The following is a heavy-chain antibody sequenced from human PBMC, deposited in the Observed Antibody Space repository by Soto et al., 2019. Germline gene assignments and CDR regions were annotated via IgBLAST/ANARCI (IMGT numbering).Heavy chain of an antibody. Sequence: HPGGSLRLSCAASGFTFSSYAMSWVRQAPGKGLEWVSAISGSGGSTYYADSVKGRFTISRDNSKNTLYLQMNSVRAEDTAGYYCAKDHPLHCGGDCYSVYWGQGTLVTVSS. CDR1: GFTFSSYA. CDR2: ISGSGGST. J-gene: IGHJ4*02. V-gene: IGHV3-23*01. CDR3: AKDHPLHCGGDCYSVY. D-gene: IGHD2-21*02.